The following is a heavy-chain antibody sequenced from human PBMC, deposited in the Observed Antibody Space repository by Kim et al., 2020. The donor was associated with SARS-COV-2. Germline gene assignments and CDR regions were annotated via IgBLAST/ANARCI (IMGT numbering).Heavy chain of an antibody. V-gene: IGHV4-34*01. CDR3: ARGVSMGAAARRYGWFDP. J-gene: IGHJ5*02. D-gene: IGHD6-6*01. CDR1: GGSFSGYY. CDR2: INHSGST. Sequence: SETLSLTCAVYGGSFSGYYWSWIRQPPGKGLEWIGEINHSGSTNYNPSLKSRVTISVDTSKNQFSLKLSSVTAADTAVYYCARGVSMGAAARRYGWFDP.